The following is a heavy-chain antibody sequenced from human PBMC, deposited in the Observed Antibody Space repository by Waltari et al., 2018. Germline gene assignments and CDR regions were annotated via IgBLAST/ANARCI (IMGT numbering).Heavy chain of an antibody. Sequence: QVQLVQSGAEVKKPGASVKVSCTASGHFFTGHYIHWVRQPPGQGLEWMGRTNPDNGFTQLAQQFPGRVSMTWDTYINTAHIELRSLQSDDTAVYYCARGLGNIGWIDSWGQGTLVTVSS. CDR2: TNPDNGFT. J-gene: IGHJ4*02. D-gene: IGHD5-12*01. CDR1: GHFFTGHY. CDR3: ARGLGNIGWIDS. V-gene: IGHV1-2*02.